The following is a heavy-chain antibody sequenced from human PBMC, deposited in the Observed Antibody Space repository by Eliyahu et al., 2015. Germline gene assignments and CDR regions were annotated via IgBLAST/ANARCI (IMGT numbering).Heavy chain of an antibody. J-gene: IGHJ4*02. V-gene: IGHV3-15*01. Sequence: EVQLVESGGGLVKPGGSXXLSCAASGFPFNKAWMGWVRQAPGKGLEWVGHIKPRTEGETTDYAXPVKGRFTISRDDSENTLYLQMNSLKAEDSAVYYCTTGTWIQLWLSDSWGQGTLVTVSS. CDR2: IKPRTEGETT. CDR1: GFPFNKAW. CDR3: TTGTWIQLWLSDS. D-gene: IGHD5-18*01.